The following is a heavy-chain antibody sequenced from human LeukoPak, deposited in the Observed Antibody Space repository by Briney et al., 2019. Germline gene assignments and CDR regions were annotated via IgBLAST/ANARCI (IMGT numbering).Heavy chain of an antibody. Sequence: SVKVSCKASGGTFSSYAISWVRQAPGQGLEWMGRIIPILGIANYAQKFQGRVTITADKSTSTAYMELSSLRSEDTAVYYCGVSLWFGELTEGGVIDYWGQGTLVTVSS. J-gene: IGHJ4*02. CDR3: GVSLWFGELTEGGVIDY. V-gene: IGHV1-69*04. CDR2: IIPILGIA. CDR1: GGTFSSYA. D-gene: IGHD3-10*01.